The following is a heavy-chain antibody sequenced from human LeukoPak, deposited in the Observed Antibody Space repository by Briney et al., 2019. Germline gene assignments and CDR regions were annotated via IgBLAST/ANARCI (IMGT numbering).Heavy chain of an antibody. CDR1: GFAVSSNY. J-gene: IGHJ6*02. D-gene: IGHD1-26*01. Sequence: GGSLRLSCAASGFAVSSNYMTWVRQAPGRGLEWVSVIYSNGGTYYADSVKGRFTISRDNSKNTLYLQMNSLRAEDTAVYYCARVVGATYGMDVWGQGTTVTVSS. CDR3: ARVVGATYGMDV. CDR2: IYSNGGT. V-gene: IGHV3-53*01.